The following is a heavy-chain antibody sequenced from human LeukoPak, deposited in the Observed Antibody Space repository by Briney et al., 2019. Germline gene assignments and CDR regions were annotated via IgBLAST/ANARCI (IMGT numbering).Heavy chain of an antibody. J-gene: IGHJ4*02. Sequence: PGGSLRLSCAASGFTVSSNYMSWVRQAPGKGLEWVSVIYSGGSTYYADSVKGRFTISRDNSKNTLYLQMNSLRAEDTAVYYCARDIGYCSGGSCPCLDYWGQGTLVTVSS. CDR2: IYSGGST. V-gene: IGHV3-53*01. D-gene: IGHD2-15*01. CDR3: ARDIGYCSGGSCPCLDY. CDR1: GFTVSSNY.